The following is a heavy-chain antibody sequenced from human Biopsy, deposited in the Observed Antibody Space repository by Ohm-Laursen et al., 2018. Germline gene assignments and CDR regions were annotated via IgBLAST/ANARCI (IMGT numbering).Heavy chain of an antibody. CDR2: LSGSGGTT. Sequence: SLRLSCAASGFTFKNYAMNWVRQAPGKGLEWVSVLSGSGGTTYYADSVKGRFTISRDNSKNTLYLQMNSLTAEDTAVYYCAKTFHGSSFLYDYWGQGTLVTVSS. CDR1: GFTFKNYA. CDR3: AKTFHGSSFLYDY. V-gene: IGHV3-23*01. J-gene: IGHJ4*02. D-gene: IGHD2-15*01.